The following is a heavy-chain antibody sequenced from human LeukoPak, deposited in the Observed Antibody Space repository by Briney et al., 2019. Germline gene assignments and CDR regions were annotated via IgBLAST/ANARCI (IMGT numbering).Heavy chain of an antibody. CDR2: IRYDGSNK. CDR1: GFIFSSYG. D-gene: IGHD3-3*01. V-gene: IGHV3-30*02. J-gene: IGHJ4*02. Sequence: SGGSLRLSCAASGFIFSSYGMHWVRQAPGKGLEGVPFIRYDGSNKYYAASVKGRFTISRDNSKNTLYLQMNSLRTEDTAMYYCAKGVTIFGVVIMGYFDYWGQGTLVTVSS. CDR3: AKGVTIFGVVIMGYFDY.